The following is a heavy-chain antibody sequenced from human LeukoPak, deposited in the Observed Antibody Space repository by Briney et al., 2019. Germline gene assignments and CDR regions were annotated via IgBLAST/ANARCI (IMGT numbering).Heavy chain of an antibody. CDR3: AKDRLGMWEYYFDY. Sequence: PGGSLRLSCAASGFTFSSYGMHWVRQAPGKGLEWVAFIRYDGSNKYYADSVKGRFTISRDNSKNTLYLQMNSLRAEDTAVYYCAKDRLGMWEYYFDYWGQGTLVTVSS. J-gene: IGHJ4*02. CDR1: GFTFSSYG. D-gene: IGHD7-27*01. CDR2: IRYDGSNK. V-gene: IGHV3-30*02.